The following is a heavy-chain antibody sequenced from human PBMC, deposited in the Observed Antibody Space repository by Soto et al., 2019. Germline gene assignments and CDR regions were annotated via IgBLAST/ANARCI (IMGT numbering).Heavy chain of an antibody. CDR3: ARHSTGYYYNWFGP. Sequence: PSETLSLTCAVSGGSISSGGYSWSWIRQPPGKGLEWIGYIYHSGSTYYNPSLKSRVTISVDRSKNQFSLKLTSVTAADTAVYYCARHSTGYYYNWFGPWGPGTLVTVSS. CDR1: GGSISSGGYS. J-gene: IGHJ5*02. D-gene: IGHD3-22*01. CDR2: IYHSGST. V-gene: IGHV4-30-2*01.